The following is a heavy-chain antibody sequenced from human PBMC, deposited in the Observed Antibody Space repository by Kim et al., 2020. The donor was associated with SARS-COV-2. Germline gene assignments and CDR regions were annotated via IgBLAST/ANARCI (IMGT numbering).Heavy chain of an antibody. Sequence: SETLSLTCTVSDGSISSVPSYWNWIRQHPGKGLEWIGYIFDTGSTYYNPSLKSRVTISLDRSKTQFSLNLNSVTAADTAVYYCARGSADIKGEVLEYWGQGTLVTVSS. D-gene: IGHD1-26*01. CDR2: IFDTGST. V-gene: IGHV4-31*03. CDR1: DGSISSVPSY. J-gene: IGHJ4*02. CDR3: ARGSADIKGEVLEY.